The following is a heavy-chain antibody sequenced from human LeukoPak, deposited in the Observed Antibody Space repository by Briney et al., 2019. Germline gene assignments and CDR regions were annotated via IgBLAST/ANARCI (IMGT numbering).Heavy chain of an antibody. CDR2: IYYSGST. D-gene: IGHD6-13*01. CDR1: GGSISSSGYY. J-gene: IGHJ4*02. Sequence: SETLSLTCTVSGGSISSSGYYWGWIRQPPGKGLEWIGSIYYSGSTYYNPSLKSRVTISVDTSKNQFSLKLSSVTAADTAVYYCAFYSSSWYAFDYWGQGTLVTVSS. V-gene: IGHV4-39*07. CDR3: AFYSSSWYAFDY.